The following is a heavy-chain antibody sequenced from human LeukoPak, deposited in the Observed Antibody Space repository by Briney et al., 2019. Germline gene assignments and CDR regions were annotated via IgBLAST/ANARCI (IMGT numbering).Heavy chain of an antibody. Sequence: ASVEVSCKASGYTFTSYGISWVRQAPGQGLEWMGWISAYNGNTNYAQKLQGRVTMTTDTSTSTAYMELRSLRSDDTAVYYCARSIVVVPAASHAPYWYFDLWGRGTLVTVSS. V-gene: IGHV1-18*01. CDR1: GYTFTSYG. D-gene: IGHD2-2*01. CDR2: ISAYNGNT. CDR3: ARSIVVVPAASHAPYWYFDL. J-gene: IGHJ2*01.